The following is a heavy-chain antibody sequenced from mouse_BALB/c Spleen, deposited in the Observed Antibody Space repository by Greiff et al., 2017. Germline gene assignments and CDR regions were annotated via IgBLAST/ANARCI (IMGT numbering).Heavy chain of an antibody. CDR2: ISDGGSYT. D-gene: IGHD1-1*01. J-gene: IGHJ3*01. V-gene: IGHV5-4*02. CDR1: GFTFSDYY. CDR3: ARDHYYGSSYWFAY. Sequence: VQLKESGGGLVKPGGSLKLSCAASGFTFSDYYMYWVRQTPEKRLEWVATISDGGSYTYYPDSVKGRFTISRDNAKNNLYLQMSSLKSEDTAMYYCARDHYYGSSYWFAYWGQGTLVTVSA.